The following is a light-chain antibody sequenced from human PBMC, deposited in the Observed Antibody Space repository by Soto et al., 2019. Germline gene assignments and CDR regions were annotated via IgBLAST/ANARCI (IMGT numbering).Light chain of an antibody. CDR3: QQSYSSTPT. J-gene: IGKJ1*01. CDR2: AAS. Sequence: DIQMTQSPSSLAASVECRFTITCRASQSISNHLNWYQKKKGKAPKLLIFAASSLQSGVPSRLSGSRYGPDLTLTISSMKNEDFATYYCQQSYSSTPTFGQGTKVDIK. V-gene: IGKV1-39*01. CDR1: QSISNH.